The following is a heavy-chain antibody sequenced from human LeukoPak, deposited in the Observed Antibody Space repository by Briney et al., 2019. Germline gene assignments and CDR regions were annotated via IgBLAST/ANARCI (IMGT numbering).Heavy chain of an antibody. CDR1: GFTFSSYG. Sequence: GGSLRLSCAASGFTFSSYGMHWVRQAPGKGLEWVAVIWYDGSNKYYADSVKGRFTISRDNSKNTLYLQMNSLRAEDTAVYHCAKDRDSGSWPFDYWGQGTLVTVSS. CDR3: AKDRDSGSWPFDY. J-gene: IGHJ4*02. V-gene: IGHV3-33*06. D-gene: IGHD1-26*01. CDR2: IWYDGSNK.